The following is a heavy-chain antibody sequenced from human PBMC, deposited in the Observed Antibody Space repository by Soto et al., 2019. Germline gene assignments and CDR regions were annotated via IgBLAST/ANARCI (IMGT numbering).Heavy chain of an antibody. V-gene: IGHV1-8*01. CDR3: ARGVDAGVDV. CDR1: GYTFTSDD. Sequence: QVQLVQSGAEVTKPGASVKVSCKASGYTFTSDDINWVRQAPGQGLEWMGWMSPDGGATGLAKKFQGRVTMTRDTSINTAYMELSNLRSEDTAIYYCARGVDAGVDVWGQGTTVTVSS. CDR2: MSPDGGAT. D-gene: IGHD1-1*01. J-gene: IGHJ6*02.